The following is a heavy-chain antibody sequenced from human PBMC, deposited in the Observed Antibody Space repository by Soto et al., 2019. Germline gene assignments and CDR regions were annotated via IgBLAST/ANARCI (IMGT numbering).Heavy chain of an antibody. CDR3: ARQAHPNHYYVDV. CDR2: IFSTGTI. CDR1: GGSISGYY. Sequence: PSGTLSLTCTVSGGSISGYYWSWIRQPPGKAVEWIGNIFSTGTINYNPSLKSRVTISVDTSKDQFSLKLSFVTAADTALYYCARQAHPNHYYVDVWGRGTTVTVSS. D-gene: IGHD7-27*01. V-gene: IGHV4-4*09. J-gene: IGHJ6*03.